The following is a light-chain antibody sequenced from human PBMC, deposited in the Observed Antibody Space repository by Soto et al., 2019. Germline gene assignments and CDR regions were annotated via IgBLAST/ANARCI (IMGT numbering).Light chain of an antibody. CDR1: QGISNY. CDR2: DAS. J-gene: IGKJ4*01. V-gene: IGKV1-27*01. Sequence: DIQMTQSPSSLSAYVGDRVTLSCRASQGISNYLDWYQQIPGKVPKLLIYDASTLHSVDPSRFSGSGSVTEFTLTISRLQPEDVASYYCQKYTNVPAFGGGTKVEIK. CDR3: QKYTNVPA.